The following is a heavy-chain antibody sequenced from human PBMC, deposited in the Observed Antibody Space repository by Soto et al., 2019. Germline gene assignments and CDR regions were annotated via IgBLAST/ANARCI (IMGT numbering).Heavy chain of an antibody. V-gene: IGHV3-21*01. CDR1: GFIFSPYT. J-gene: IGHJ4*02. Sequence: GGSLRLSCAASGFIFSPYTMYWVRQAPGKGLEWVSSISSSSTYIYYADSVTGRFTNSRDNANKSVSLQMNSLKAEDTAMYYCTSEGGRGYSSGPHYFDSWGQGALVTVSS. D-gene: IGHD5-18*01. CDR2: ISSSSTYI. CDR3: TSEGGRGYSSGPHYFDS.